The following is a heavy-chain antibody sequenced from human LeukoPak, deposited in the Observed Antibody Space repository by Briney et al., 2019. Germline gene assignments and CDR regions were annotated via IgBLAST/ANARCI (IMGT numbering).Heavy chain of an antibody. Sequence: GGSLRLSCAASGFTVSSNYMSWVRQAPGKGLEWVSAISGSGGSTYYADSVKGRFTISRDNSKNTLYLQMNSLRAEDTAVYYCAKDVAILSWRQYYFDYWGQGTLVTVSS. CDR2: ISGSGGST. J-gene: IGHJ4*02. V-gene: IGHV3-23*01. CDR1: GFTVSSNY. D-gene: IGHD6-13*01. CDR3: AKDVAILSWRQYYFDY.